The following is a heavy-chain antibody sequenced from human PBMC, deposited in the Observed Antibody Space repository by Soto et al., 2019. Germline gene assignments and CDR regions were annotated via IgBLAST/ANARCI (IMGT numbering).Heavy chain of an antibody. J-gene: IGHJ4*02. Sequence: PGGSLRLSCAATGFTFSSYSMNWVRQAPGKGLEWVSSISSSSSYIYYADSVKGRFTISRDNAKNSLYLQMNSLRAEDTAVYYCATTDTNDFWSGPPDYWGQGTLVTVSS. CDR1: GFTFSSYS. CDR2: ISSSSSYI. D-gene: IGHD3-3*01. V-gene: IGHV3-21*01. CDR3: ATTDTNDFWSGPPDY.